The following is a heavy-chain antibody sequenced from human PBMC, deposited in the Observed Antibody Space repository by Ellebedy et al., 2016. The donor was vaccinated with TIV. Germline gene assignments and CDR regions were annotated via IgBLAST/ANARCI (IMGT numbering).Heavy chain of an antibody. Sequence: ASVKVSXXASGYTFTNYYMHWVRQAPGQGLQWMGWIDANSGATNYAQKFQGRLKVTRDTSISTAYMELDSLTSDDTAVYYCARDSATGDEAFDYWGQGTLVTVSS. CDR2: IDANSGAT. CDR3: ARDSATGDEAFDY. D-gene: IGHD7-27*01. CDR1: GYTFTNYY. J-gene: IGHJ4*02. V-gene: IGHV1-2*02.